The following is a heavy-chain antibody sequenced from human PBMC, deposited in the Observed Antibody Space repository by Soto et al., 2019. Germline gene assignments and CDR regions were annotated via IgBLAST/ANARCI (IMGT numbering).Heavy chain of an antibody. J-gene: IGHJ5*02. V-gene: IGHV4-31*03. D-gene: IGHD3-10*01. Sequence: QVQLQESGPGLVKPSQTLSLTCSVSGYSMRIGGYYWSWIRQLPGKGLEWIGYIYYSGSTNYNPSVKSRVTISVDTSKNQFSLRLSSVTAADTAVYYCARGKGSGRALDWFDTWGQGTRVTVSS. CDR3: ARGKGSGRALDWFDT. CDR2: IYYSGST. CDR1: GYSMRIGGYY.